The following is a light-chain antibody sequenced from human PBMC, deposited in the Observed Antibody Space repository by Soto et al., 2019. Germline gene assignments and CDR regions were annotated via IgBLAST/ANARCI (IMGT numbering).Light chain of an antibody. Sequence: EIVLTQSPGTLSLSAGERATLSCRASQSVSTNLAWYQQKPGQAPRVLIYGASTRATNIPARFSGSGSGTDFTLTISSLQSEDFALYYCQHYNNWPTFGQGTKVDIK. CDR1: QSVSTN. J-gene: IGKJ1*01. CDR2: GAS. V-gene: IGKV3-15*01. CDR3: QHYNNWPT.